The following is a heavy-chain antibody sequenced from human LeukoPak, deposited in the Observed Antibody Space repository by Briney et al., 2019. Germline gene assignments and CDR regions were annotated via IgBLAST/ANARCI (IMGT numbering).Heavy chain of an antibody. Sequence: ASVRVFCRASGYTFADYYIHWVRQAPGQGLEWMGWITPNSGDTDYAQKFQGRVTMTTDTSISTAYMELSGLRSDDTAVYYCSRRANCRGDCTLDYWGQGTLVTVSS. V-gene: IGHV1-2*02. CDR2: ITPNSGDT. J-gene: IGHJ4*02. D-gene: IGHD2-21*01. CDR1: GYTFADYY. CDR3: SRRANCRGDCTLDY.